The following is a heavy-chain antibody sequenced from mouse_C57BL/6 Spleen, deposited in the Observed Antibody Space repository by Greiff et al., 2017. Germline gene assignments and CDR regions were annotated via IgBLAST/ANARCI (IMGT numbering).Heavy chain of an antibody. CDR1: GYTFTSYW. Sequence: QLQLKHPVAELVTPGASVKLSCKASGYTFTSYWMQWVKQRPGQGLEWIGEIDPSDCYTNYNQKFKGKAPLTVDTSSSTAYMQLSSLTSENSAVYYCARFTTGYAMDYWGQGTSVTVSS. J-gene: IGHJ4*01. CDR2: IDPSDCYT. V-gene: IGHV1-50*01. D-gene: IGHD1-1*01. CDR3: ARFTTGYAMDY.